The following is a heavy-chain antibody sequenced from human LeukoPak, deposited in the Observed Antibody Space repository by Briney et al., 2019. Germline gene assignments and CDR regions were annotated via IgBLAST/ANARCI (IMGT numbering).Heavy chain of an antibody. CDR1: GFTISTYG. D-gene: IGHD6-19*01. Sequence: GGSLRLSCAASGFTISTYGMHWVRQAPGKGLEWPTMLSHDGGVTYYLDSVKGRFTISRDNSKNTLYLQMNGLNAADTAVYYCAKDWGSSGWYNWFDSWGQGTQVTVSS. J-gene: IGHJ5*01. V-gene: IGHV3-30*18. CDR3: AKDWGSSGWYNWFDS. CDR2: LSHDGGVT.